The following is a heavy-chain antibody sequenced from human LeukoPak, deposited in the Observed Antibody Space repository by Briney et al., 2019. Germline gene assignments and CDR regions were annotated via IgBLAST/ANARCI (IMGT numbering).Heavy chain of an antibody. J-gene: IGHJ3*02. CDR3: ARSERIIMILGGAFDI. CDR1: GGSIGSYY. CDR2: IYYSGTT. V-gene: IGHV4-59*08. Sequence: SETLSLTCTVSGGSIGSYYWSWIRQPPGKGLEWIGDIYYSGTTNYNPSLKSRVTISVDTSKNQFSLNLSSVTAADTALYYRARSERIIMILGGAFDIWGQGTMVTVSS. D-gene: IGHD3-22*01.